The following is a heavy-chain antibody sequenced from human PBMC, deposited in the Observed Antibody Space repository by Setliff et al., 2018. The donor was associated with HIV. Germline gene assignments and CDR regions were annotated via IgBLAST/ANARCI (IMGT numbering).Heavy chain of an antibody. CDR3: ARQGVQQGLTPYYYYGMDV. V-gene: IGHV4-38-2*02. J-gene: IGHJ6*02. CDR2: IYHSGST. D-gene: IGHD3-16*01. Sequence: PSETLSLTCTVSGYSISSGYYCGWIRQPPGRGLEWIGSIYHSGSTYYNPSLKSRVTTSVDTSKNKFTLKLNAVTAADTAVYYCARQGVQQGLTPYYYYGMDVWGQGTTVTVSS. CDR1: GYSISSGYY.